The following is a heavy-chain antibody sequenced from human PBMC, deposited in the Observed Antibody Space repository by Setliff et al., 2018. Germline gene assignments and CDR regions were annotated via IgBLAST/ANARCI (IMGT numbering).Heavy chain of an antibody. Sequence: SETLSLTCTVSGGSISSGNYYWSWIRQPAGKGLEWIGHIQTSGTTNYNPSLKSRVTISVDRPKNQFSLKLSSVTAADTGVYYCARDSALHSYHYDSSGYLDYWGQGALVTVSS. V-gene: IGHV4-61*09. CDR3: ARDSALHSYHYDSSGYLDY. J-gene: IGHJ4*02. D-gene: IGHD3-22*01. CDR2: IQTSGTT. CDR1: GGSISSGNYY.